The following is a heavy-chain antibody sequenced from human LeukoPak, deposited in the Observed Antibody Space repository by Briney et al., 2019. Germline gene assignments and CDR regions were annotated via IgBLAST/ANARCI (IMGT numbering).Heavy chain of an antibody. D-gene: IGHD3-22*01. J-gene: IGHJ4*02. CDR2: IYHSGST. V-gene: IGHV4-4*02. CDR3: ARGDDSSNFSVDY. Sequence: PSQTLSLTCTVSGGSISSSNWWSWVRQPPGKGLEWIGEIYHSGSTNYNPSLKSRVTISVDKSKNQFSLKLSSVTAADTAVYYCARGDDSSNFSVDYWGQGTLVTVSS. CDR1: GGSISSSNW.